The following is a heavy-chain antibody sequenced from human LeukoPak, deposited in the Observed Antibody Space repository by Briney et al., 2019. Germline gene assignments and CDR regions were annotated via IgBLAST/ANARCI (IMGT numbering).Heavy chain of an antibody. V-gene: IGHV4-34*01. J-gene: IGHJ4*02. Sequence: SETLSLTCAVYGGSFSGYYWSWIRQPPGKGXEWIGEINHSGSTNYNPSLKSRVTISVDTSKNQFSLKLSSVTAADTAVYYCARQNDIQGFDYWGQGTLVTVSS. CDR3: ARQNDIQGFDY. CDR2: INHSGST. CDR1: GGSFSGYY. D-gene: IGHD2-8*01.